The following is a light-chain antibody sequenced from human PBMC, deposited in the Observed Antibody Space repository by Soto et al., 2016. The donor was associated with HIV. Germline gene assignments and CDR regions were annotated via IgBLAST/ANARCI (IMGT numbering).Light chain of an antibody. J-gene: IGLJ1*01. V-gene: IGLV3-21*02. CDR2: DDS. CDR1: NIGRKS. CDR3: QVWNNSNDHPYV. Sequence: SYELTQPPSVSAAPGQTATITCAGNNIGRKSVHWYQVKPGQAPVLAVYDDSDRPSGIPERFSGSNSGNTATLTISRVEVGDEADYYCQVWNNSNDHPYVFGTGTKATVL.